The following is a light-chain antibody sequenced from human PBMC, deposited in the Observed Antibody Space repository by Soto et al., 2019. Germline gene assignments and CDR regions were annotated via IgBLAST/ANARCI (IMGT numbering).Light chain of an antibody. V-gene: IGKV1-33*01. CDR1: RDISVY. CDR3: QQYDNHPPYS. CDR2: DAS. J-gene: IGKJ2*01. Sequence: DLQMTQSPSSLSASVGDRVTITCQASRDISVYLNWYQHKPGKPPKLLVNDASNLQTGVPSRFSGSGSGTHFTFTISSLPPEDISTYYCQQYDNHPPYSFGRGTNLEIK.